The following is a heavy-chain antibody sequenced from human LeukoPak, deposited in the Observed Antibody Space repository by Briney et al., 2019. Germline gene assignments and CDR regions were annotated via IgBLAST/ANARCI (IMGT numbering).Heavy chain of an antibody. Sequence: PGGSLRLSCSASGFTLKCYAIQWVGHAPGMGRVGVVFISYDGFNKVYAESVKSRFTISRDNSENTLYLQMNRRRAEGTAVYYCARGPYSNGWYYFDCCGPGNLVTVSS. J-gene: IGHJ4*01. CDR1: GFTLKCYA. D-gene: IGHD6-19*01. CDR2: ISYDGFNK. CDR3: ARGPYSNGWYYFDC. V-gene: IGHV3-30-3*01.